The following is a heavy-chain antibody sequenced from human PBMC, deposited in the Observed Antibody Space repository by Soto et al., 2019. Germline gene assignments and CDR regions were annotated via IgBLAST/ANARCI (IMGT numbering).Heavy chain of an antibody. CDR1: GYTFTRSG. J-gene: IGHJ5*02. D-gene: IGHD5-12*01. CDR3: ARDGYPAYNWLDP. Sequence: GASVKVSCKASGYTFTRSGISWVRQAPGQGPEWMGWISSYNGNTNYAQRLQDRVTMTTDTSTNTAYMELRSLRSDDTAMYYCARDGYPAYNWLDPWGQGTLVTVSS. V-gene: IGHV1-18*01. CDR2: ISSYNGNT.